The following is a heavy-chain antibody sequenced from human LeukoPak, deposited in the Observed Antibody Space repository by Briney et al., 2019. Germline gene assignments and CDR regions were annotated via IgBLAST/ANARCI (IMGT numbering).Heavy chain of an antibody. CDR2: INTNTGDP. D-gene: IGHD6-19*01. CDR3: ARDGASGYSDY. J-gene: IGHJ4*02. CDR1: GYTFTTYA. V-gene: IGHV7-4-1*02. Sequence: ASVKVSCKASGYTFTTYALIWVRQAPGQGLEWMGWINTNTGDPTYAQGFTGRFVFSLDTSVSTAYLQLSSLKAEDTAVYYCARDGASGYSDYWGQGTLVTVSS.